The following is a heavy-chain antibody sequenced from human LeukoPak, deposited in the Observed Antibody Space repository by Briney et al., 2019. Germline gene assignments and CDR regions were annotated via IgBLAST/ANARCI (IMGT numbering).Heavy chain of an antibody. CDR1: GFTFSSYA. CDR3: AKTPVPLEWLLWGLYFDS. J-gene: IGHJ4*02. V-gene: IGHV3-23*01. CDR2: ISGSGGST. D-gene: IGHD3-3*01. Sequence: GGSLRLSCAASGFTFSSYAMSWVRQAPGKGLEWVSAISGSGGSTYYADSVKGRFTISRDNSKNTLYLQMDSLRADDTAVYYCAKTPVPLEWLLWGLYFDSWGQGTLVTVSP.